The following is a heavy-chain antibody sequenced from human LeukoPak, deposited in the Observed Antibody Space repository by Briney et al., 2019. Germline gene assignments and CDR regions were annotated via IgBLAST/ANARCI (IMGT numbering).Heavy chain of an antibody. CDR2: IYISGAT. CDR3: ARDPFRSSFDS. CDR1: GGSISNYY. Sequence: SETLSLTCTVSGGSISNYYWNWIRQPAGKEPEWIGRIYISGATNYNPSLKSRVTMSVDKSKNQLSLKLNSVTAADTAMYYCARDPFRSSFDSWGQGILVTVSS. D-gene: IGHD1-26*01. V-gene: IGHV4-4*07. J-gene: IGHJ4*02.